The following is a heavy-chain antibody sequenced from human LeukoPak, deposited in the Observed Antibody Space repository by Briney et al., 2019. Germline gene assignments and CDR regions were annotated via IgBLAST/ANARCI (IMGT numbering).Heavy chain of an antibody. D-gene: IGHD1-1*01. CDR3: ARDKTAFGFDI. CDR1: GFTFSSYW. CDR2: ISSSSSYI. J-gene: IGHJ3*02. Sequence: PGGSLRLSCAASGFTFSSYWMSWVRQAPGKGLEWVSSISSSSSYIYYADSVKGRFTISRDNAKNSLYLQMNSLRADDTGVYYCARDKTAFGFDIWGQGTMVTVSS. V-gene: IGHV3-21*04.